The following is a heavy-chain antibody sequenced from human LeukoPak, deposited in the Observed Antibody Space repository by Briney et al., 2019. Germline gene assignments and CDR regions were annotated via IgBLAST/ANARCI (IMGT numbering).Heavy chain of an antibody. D-gene: IGHD2-2*01. CDR2: ISAYNGNT. J-gene: IGHJ4*02. V-gene: IGHV1-18*01. CDR3: ARLRIDIVVVPAAMGDSYYFDY. CDR1: GYTFTSYG. Sequence: ASVKVSCKASGYTFTSYGISWVRQAPGQGLEWIGWISAYNGNTNYAQKLQGRVTMTTDTSTSTAYMELRSLRSDDTAVYYCARLRIDIVVVPAAMGDSYYFDYWGQGTLVTVSS.